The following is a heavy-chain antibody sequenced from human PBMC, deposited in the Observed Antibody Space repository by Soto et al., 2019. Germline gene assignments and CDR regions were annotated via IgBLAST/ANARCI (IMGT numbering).Heavy chain of an antibody. D-gene: IGHD6-13*01. CDR1: GDIFSSYP. CDR2: IVPLIGTA. Sequence: QVQLVQSGAEVKKPGSSVKVSCKASGDIFSSYPFSWVRQAPGQGLEWMGGIVPLIGTADYAQKFQDRVTITADDSTSSVYMELSSLRSDDTAVYYCARDRVSKNWDFGVWGRGTLVSVSS. CDR3: ARDRVSKNWDFGV. V-gene: IGHV1-69*01. J-gene: IGHJ2*01.